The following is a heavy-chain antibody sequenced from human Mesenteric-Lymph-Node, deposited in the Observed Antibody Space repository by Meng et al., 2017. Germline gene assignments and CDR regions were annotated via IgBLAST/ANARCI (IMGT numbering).Heavy chain of an antibody. Sequence: GESLKISCAASGFTFSSYAMSWVRQAPGKGLEWVSAISGSGGSTYYADSVKGRFTISRDNSKNTLYLQMNSLRAEDTAVYYCASLAEGLYDFWSGYPDYYYYGMDVWGQGTTVTVSS. D-gene: IGHD3-3*01. CDR2: ISGSGGST. V-gene: IGHV3-23*01. J-gene: IGHJ6*02. CDR1: GFTFSSYA. CDR3: ASLAEGLYDFWSGYPDYYYYGMDV.